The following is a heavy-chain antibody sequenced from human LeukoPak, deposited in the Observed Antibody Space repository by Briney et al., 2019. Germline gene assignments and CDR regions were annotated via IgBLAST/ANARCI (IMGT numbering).Heavy chain of an antibody. CDR1: GFTFSNFW. D-gene: IGHD1-1*01. J-gene: IGHJ4*02. V-gene: IGHV3-7*04. CDR2: IHTEGNEK. CDR3: ARGDDFSGDH. Sequence: GGSLRLSCAVPGFTFSNFWMSSVRQAPGRGLGWVANIHTEGNEKYHVESVKGRFTISRDNAKNLLFLQMNGLRVEDTAVYYCARGDDFSGDHWGQGTMVTVSS.